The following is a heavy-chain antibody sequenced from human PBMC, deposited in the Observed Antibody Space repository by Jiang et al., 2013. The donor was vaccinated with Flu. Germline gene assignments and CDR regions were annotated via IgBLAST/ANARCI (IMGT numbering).Heavy chain of an antibody. Sequence: YYMHWVRQAPGQGLEWMGWINPNSGGTNYAQKFQGRVTMTRDTSISTAYMELSRLRSDDTAVYYCARTYYYDSSGYFDAFDIWGQGTMVTVSS. V-gene: IGHV1-2*02. J-gene: IGHJ3*02. CDR3: ARTYYYDSSGYFDAFDI. CDR1: YY. D-gene: IGHD3-22*01. CDR2: INPNSGGT.